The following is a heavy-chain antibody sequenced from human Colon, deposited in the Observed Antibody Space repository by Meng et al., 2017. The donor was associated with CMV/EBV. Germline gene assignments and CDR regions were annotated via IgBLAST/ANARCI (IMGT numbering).Heavy chain of an antibody. V-gene: IGHV1-8*01. CDR3: ARGIPDF. D-gene: IGHD3/OR15-3a*01. CDR1: GYTFTSNA. CDR2: MKPNSGDT. J-gene: IGHJ4*02. Sequence: SVKVYCKASGYTFTSNASNWVRQATGQGLEWMGWMKPNSGDTGYAPNFQGRITMTRNTSINTAYMELRSLTNEDTAIYYCARGIPDFWGQGTLVTVSS.